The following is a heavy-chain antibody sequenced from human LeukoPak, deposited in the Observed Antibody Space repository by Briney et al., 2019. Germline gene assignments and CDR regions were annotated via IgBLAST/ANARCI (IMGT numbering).Heavy chain of an antibody. D-gene: IGHD3-10*01. J-gene: IGHJ4*02. V-gene: IGHV3-23*01. CDR1: GFTFSSYA. CDR3: AKSASYGSGSWYYFDY. CDR2: ISGSGGST. Sequence: PGGSLRLSCAASGFTFSSYAMSWVRQAPGKGLEWVSAISGSGGSTYYADSVKGRFTISRDNSKNTLYLQMNSLRAEDTAVYYCAKSASYGSGSWYYFDYWGQGTLVTVSS.